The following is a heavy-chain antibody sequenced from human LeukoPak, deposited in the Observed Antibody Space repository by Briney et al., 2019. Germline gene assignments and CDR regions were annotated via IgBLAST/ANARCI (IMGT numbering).Heavy chain of an antibody. CDR3: ARVHDSDWYFDY. D-gene: IGHD6-19*01. V-gene: IGHV1-46*01. CDR2: IKPSGGST. CDR1: GYRFTTYY. J-gene: IGHJ4*02. Sequence: ASVKVSCKASGYRFTTYYMHWVRQAPGQGLEWMGIIKPSGGSTSYAQKFQDRVTMTRDTSTSTVYMELSSLRSEDTAVYYCARVHDSDWYFDYWGQGTLVTVSS.